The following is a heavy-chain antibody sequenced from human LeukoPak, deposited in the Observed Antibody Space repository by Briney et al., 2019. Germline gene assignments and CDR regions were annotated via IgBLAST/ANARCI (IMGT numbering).Heavy chain of an antibody. D-gene: IGHD1-26*01. CDR3: ASGGIYYGAAFDF. CDR1: GFTFSSYG. CDR2: INWNGGGT. V-gene: IGHV3-20*04. Sequence: GGSLRLSCAASGFTFSSYGMSWVRQAPGKGLEWVSGINWNGGGTGYADSVKGRFTISRDNAKNSLYLQMNSLRAEDTALYYCASGGIYYGAAFDFWGQGSLVTVSA. J-gene: IGHJ4*02.